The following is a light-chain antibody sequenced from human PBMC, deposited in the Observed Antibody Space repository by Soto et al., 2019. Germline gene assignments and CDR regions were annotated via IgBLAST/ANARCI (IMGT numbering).Light chain of an antibody. CDR2: GTS. CDR1: QSVSSSY. J-gene: IGKJ3*01. V-gene: IGKV3-20*01. CDR3: QQYGRSPS. Sequence: EIVLTQSPGTLSLSPGERATLSCRASQSVSSSYLAWYQQSPGQAPRLLIYGTSSRATGIPDRFSGSGSGTDFTLTISRLEPEDFAVYYCQQYGRSPSFGHGTKVDIK.